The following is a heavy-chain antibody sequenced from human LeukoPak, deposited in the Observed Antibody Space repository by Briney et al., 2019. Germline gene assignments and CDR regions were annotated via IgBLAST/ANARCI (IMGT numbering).Heavy chain of an antibody. J-gene: IGHJ6*02. CDR2: ISASAVTT. D-gene: IGHD3-10*01. CDR3: ARSTTLLLWFGELYNYGMDV. CDR1: GFTFGGYA. Sequence: GGSLRLSCAASGFTFGGYAMTWVRQAPGKGLEWVSAISASAVTTYYADSVKGRFTISRDNSKNTLYLQMNSLRAEDTAVYYCARSTTLLLWFGELYNYGMDVWGQGTTVTVSS. V-gene: IGHV3-23*01.